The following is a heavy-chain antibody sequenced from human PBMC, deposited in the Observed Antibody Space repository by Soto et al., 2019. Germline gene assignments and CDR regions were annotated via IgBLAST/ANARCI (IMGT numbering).Heavy chain of an antibody. V-gene: IGHV3-64*04. CDR3: AKSLGNYHYYGWDV. J-gene: IGHJ6*02. CDR2: ISSNGAST. Sequence: GGALRLSCSASGFTFSSYAMHWVRQAPGKGLEYVSAISSNGASTYYADSLQAPSTIYRDNYKKTLSLQIKSLRAEETAVYKCAKSLGNYHYYGWDVWGQGTTVTVSS. CDR1: GFTFSSYA. D-gene: IGHD1-1*01.